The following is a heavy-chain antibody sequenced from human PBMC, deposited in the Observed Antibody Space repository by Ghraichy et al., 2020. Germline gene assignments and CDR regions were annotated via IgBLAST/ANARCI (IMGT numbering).Heavy chain of an antibody. CDR3: ARVGPIVGATLRTFDY. Sequence: ASVKVFCKASRYTLTDYYIHWVRQAPGQGLEWVGWINPNSGDTHYTQKFQGRVTMTRDTSINTAHMELSSLRSDDTAVYYCARVGPIVGATLRTFDYWGQGTLVTVSS. CDR2: INPNSGDT. CDR1: RYTLTDYY. J-gene: IGHJ4*02. V-gene: IGHV1-2*02. D-gene: IGHD1-26*01.